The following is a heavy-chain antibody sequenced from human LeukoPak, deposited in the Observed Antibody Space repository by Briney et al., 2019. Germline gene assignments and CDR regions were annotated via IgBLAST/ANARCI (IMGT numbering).Heavy chain of an antibody. CDR1: GYTLTELS. D-gene: IGHD3-16*01. CDR3: ARVGYYMDV. V-gene: IGHV1-24*01. CDR2: FDPEDGET. Sequence: ASVKVSCKVSGYTLTELSMHWVRQAPGKGLEWMGGFDPEDGETIYAQKFQGRVTMTRDMSTSTVYMELSSLRSEDTAVYYCARVGYYMDVWGKGTTVTVSS. J-gene: IGHJ6*03.